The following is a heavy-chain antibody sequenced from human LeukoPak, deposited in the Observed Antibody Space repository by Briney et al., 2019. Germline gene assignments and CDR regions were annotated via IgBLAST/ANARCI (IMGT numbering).Heavy chain of an antibody. CDR3: ATSGNYYLKY. Sequence: GGSLRLSCAASGLTFSTYNMNWVRQAPGKGLEWVSHITSSSTNIYYADSVKGRFTISRDNAKNALSLQMNSLRDEDTAVYYCATSGNYYLKYWGQGTLVTVSS. CDR1: GLTFSTYN. V-gene: IGHV3-48*02. J-gene: IGHJ4*02. CDR2: ITSSSTNI. D-gene: IGHD1-26*01.